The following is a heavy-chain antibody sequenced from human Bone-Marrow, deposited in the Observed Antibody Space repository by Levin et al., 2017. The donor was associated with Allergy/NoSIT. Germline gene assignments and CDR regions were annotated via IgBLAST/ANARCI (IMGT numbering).Heavy chain of an antibody. D-gene: IGHD4-17*01. V-gene: IGHV3-30*10. CDR2: ISYDGNNR. Sequence: LAGGSLRLSCTASAITFSRYSMHWVRQAPGKGLEWVALISYDGNNRYYTDSVKGRFTISRDNSKNTIYLQMDSLTTEDTAVYFCARAKDYGDYPLKYWGQGTPVTVSS. J-gene: IGHJ4*02. CDR3: ARAKDYGDYPLKY. CDR1: AITFSRYS.